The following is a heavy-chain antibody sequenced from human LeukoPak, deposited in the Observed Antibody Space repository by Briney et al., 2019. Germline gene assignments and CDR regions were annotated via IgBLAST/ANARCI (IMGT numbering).Heavy chain of an antibody. CDR1: GGTLSSYA. CDR3: ARSYYYGSGSYPHDAFDI. V-gene: IGHV1-69*13. J-gene: IGHJ3*02. D-gene: IGHD3-10*01. Sequence: GASVKVSCKASGGTLSSYAISWVRQAPGQGLEWMGGIIPIFGTANYAQKFQGRVTITADESTSTAYMELSSLRSEDTAVYYCARSYYYGSGSYPHDAFDIWGQGTMVTVSS. CDR2: IIPIFGTA.